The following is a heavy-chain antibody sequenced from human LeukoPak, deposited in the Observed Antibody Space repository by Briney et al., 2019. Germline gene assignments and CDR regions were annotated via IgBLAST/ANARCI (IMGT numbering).Heavy chain of an antibody. CDR1: GGSISDYY. J-gene: IGHJ5*02. CDR2: IYFRGST. CDR3: ARDLGVDFWSGYYPYNWFDP. V-gene: IGHV4-59*12. Sequence: PSETLSLTCTVSGGSISDYYWSWIRQPPGKGLEWIGYIYFRGSTAYNPSLKSRVTILVDTSKNQFSLNLSSVTAADTAVYYCARDLGVDFWSGYYPYNWFDPWGQGTLVTVSS. D-gene: IGHD3-3*01.